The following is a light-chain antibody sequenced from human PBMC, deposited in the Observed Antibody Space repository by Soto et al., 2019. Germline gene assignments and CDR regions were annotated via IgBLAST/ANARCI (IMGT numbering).Light chain of an antibody. V-gene: IGKV3-11*01. CDR3: QHRNNRPFS. CDR2: DAS. CDR1: QSVNNY. Sequence: EIVLTQSPATLSLSPGERATLSCRASQSVNNYFAWYQHRPGQAPRLLIYDASNRATGIPARFSGSGSGTDFTLTISSLEHADVAVYYCQHRNNRPFSFGRRTKVDIK. J-gene: IGKJ3*01.